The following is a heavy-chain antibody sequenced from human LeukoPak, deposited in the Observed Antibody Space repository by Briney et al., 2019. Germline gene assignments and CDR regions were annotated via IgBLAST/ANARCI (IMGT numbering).Heavy chain of an antibody. CDR3: AKRPGRHAPWVS. D-gene: IGHD1-1*01. CDR1: GYSFTSYW. CDR2: IYPGDSNT. J-gene: IGHJ5*02. Sequence: RGESLKISCKGSGYSFTSYWIGWVRQMPGKGLEWMGIIYPGDSNTTYSPSFQGQVTISADKSISTAYLQWSSLKASDTAIYYCAKRPGRHAPWVSWGQGTLVTVSS. V-gene: IGHV5-51*01.